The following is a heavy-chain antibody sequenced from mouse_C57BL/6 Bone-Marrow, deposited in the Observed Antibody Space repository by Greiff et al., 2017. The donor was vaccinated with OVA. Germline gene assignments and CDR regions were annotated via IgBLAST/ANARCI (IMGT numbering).Heavy chain of an antibody. V-gene: IGHV1-54*01. CDR2: INPGSGGT. CDR3: ARNGYYGAIDY. Sequence: VQLQQSGAELVRPGTSVKVSCKASGYAFTNYLIEWVKQRPGQGLEWIGVINPGSGGTNYNEKFKGKATLTADKSSSTAYMQLSSLTSEDSAVYFSARNGYYGAIDYWGQGTSVTVSS. CDR1: GYAFTNYL. J-gene: IGHJ4*01. D-gene: IGHD2-3*01.